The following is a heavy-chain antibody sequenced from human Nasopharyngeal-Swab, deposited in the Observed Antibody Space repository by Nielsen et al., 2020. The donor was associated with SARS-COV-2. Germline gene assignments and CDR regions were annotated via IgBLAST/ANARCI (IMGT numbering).Heavy chain of an antibody. Sequence: GGSLRLSCAASGFTVSSNYMSWVRQAPGKGLEWVSVIYSGGGTYYADSVKGRFTISRDNSKNTLYLQMNSLRAEDTAVYYCARDGTGTTRKNGWFDPWGQGTLVTVSS. CDR3: ARDGTGTTRKNGWFDP. CDR2: IYSGGGT. D-gene: IGHD1-1*01. V-gene: IGHV3-66*01. J-gene: IGHJ5*02. CDR1: GFTVSSNY.